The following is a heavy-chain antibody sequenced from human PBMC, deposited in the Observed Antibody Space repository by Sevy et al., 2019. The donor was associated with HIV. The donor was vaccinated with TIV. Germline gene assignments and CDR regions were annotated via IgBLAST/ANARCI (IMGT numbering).Heavy chain of an antibody. CDR2: LNWNGVGT. D-gene: IGHD2-21*02. CDR3: ARERSCGGDCYYFDY. Sequence: GGSLRLSCAASGLNFDDYGMSWVRRAPGKGLEWVSALNWNGVGTGYADSVKGRFTISRDNAKNSLYVQMNSLRAEDTALYYCARERSCGGDCYYFDYWGQGTLVTVSS. CDR1: GLNFDDYG. J-gene: IGHJ4*02. V-gene: IGHV3-20*04.